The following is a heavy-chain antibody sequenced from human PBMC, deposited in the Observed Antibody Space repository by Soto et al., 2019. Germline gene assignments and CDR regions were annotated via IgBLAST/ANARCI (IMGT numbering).Heavy chain of an antibody. CDR2: ISTSGVTT. V-gene: IGHV3-48*01. Sequence: GGSLRLSCAASGFTFRSYWMQWVRQAPGQGLEWISYISTSGVTTYNADSVKGRFTISRDNSKNTLYLQMNSLRAEDTAVYYCAKENGYSSSWFEFDYWGQGTLVTVSS. D-gene: IGHD6-13*01. CDR1: GFTFRSYW. CDR3: AKENGYSSSWFEFDY. J-gene: IGHJ4*02.